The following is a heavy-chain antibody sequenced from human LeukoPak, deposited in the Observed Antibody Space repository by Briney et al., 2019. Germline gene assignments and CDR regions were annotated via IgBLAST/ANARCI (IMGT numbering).Heavy chain of an antibody. Sequence: PSETLSLTCTVSGGSISSGSYYWSWIRQPAGKGLEWIGRIYTSGSTNYNPSLKSRVTISVDTSKNQFSLKLSSVTAADTAVYYCARGPREQATSPDYMDVWGKGTTVTVSS. CDR3: ARGPREQATSPDYMDV. J-gene: IGHJ6*03. D-gene: IGHD1-26*01. V-gene: IGHV4-61*02. CDR1: GGSISSGSYY. CDR2: IYTSGST.